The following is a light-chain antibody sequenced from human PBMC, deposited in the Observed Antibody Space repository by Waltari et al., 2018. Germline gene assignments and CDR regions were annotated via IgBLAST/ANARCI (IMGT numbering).Light chain of an antibody. CDR3: CSFAGYGIYV. J-gene: IGLJ1*01. CDR1: NSNVDILHL. CDR2: EIS. Sequence: QSALTQPASVSGSPGQSITISCTAVNSNVDILHLVSWFQHHPGRNPRLLPYEISQRHAGISNRFSGSKSCTTASLTIYGLKPEDEADYFCCSFAGYGIYVFGSGTQVSVL. V-gene: IGLV2-23*02.